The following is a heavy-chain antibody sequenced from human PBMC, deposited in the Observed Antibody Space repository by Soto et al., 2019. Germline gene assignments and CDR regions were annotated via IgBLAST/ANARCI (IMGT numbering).Heavy chain of an antibody. CDR3: AATGGFGELYSWFDP. D-gene: IGHD3-10*01. Sequence: QMQLVQSGPEVKKPGTSVKVSCKASGFTFTSSTMQWVRQARGQRLEWIGWIVVGSGNTNYAQKFQERVTITRDMSTSTAYMERSSLRSEDTAVYYCAATGGFGELYSWFDPWGQGTLVTVSS. V-gene: IGHV1-58*02. J-gene: IGHJ5*02. CDR2: IVVGSGNT. CDR1: GFTFTSST.